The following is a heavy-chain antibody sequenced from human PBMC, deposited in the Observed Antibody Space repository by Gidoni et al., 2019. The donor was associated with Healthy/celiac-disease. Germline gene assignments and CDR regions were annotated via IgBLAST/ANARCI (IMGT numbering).Heavy chain of an antibody. CDR3: ARDGCSGGSCYSGAFDI. V-gene: IGHV3-53*04. D-gene: IGHD2-15*01. Sequence: EVQLVESGGGLVQPGGSLRLSCAASGFTVSSNYLSWVRQAPGKGLEWVSVIYSGGSTYYADSVKGRFTISRHNSKNTLYLQMNSLRAEDTAVYYCARDGCSGGSCYSGAFDIWGQGTMVTVSS. CDR1: GFTVSSNY. J-gene: IGHJ3*02. CDR2: IYSGGST.